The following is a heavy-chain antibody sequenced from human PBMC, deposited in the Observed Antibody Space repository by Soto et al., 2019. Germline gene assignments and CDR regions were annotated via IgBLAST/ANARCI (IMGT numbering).Heavy chain of an antibody. D-gene: IGHD3-3*01. Sequence: GGSLRLSCAASGFTFSNAWMNWVRQAPGKGLEWVGRIKSKTDGGTTDYAAPVKGRFTISIDDSKNTLYLQMNSLKTEDTAVYYCTTSITIFGDYYYGMDVWGQGTTVTVSS. J-gene: IGHJ6*02. CDR1: GFTFSNAW. CDR3: TTSITIFGDYYYGMDV. CDR2: IKSKTDGGTT. V-gene: IGHV3-15*07.